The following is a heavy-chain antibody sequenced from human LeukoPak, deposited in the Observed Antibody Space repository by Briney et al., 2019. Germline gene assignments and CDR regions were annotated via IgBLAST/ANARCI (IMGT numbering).Heavy chain of an antibody. Sequence: PGGSLRLSCAGSGFTFSSYGMNWVRQAPGKGLERVSSISGSVCNTFYAVSVKGRFPISRDHALYLQMDSLRAEDTAVYYCARDYLYNSSEYAFDIWGQGTMVTVSS. CDR1: GFTFSSYG. D-gene: IGHD3-22*01. J-gene: IGHJ3*02. CDR2: ISGSVCNT. CDR3: ARDYLYNSSEYAFDI. V-gene: IGHV3-23*01.